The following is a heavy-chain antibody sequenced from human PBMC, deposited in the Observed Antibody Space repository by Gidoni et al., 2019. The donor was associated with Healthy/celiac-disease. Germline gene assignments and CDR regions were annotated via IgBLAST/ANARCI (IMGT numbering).Heavy chain of an antibody. Sequence: SWIRQPPGKGLEWIGYIYYSGSTNYNPSLKSRVTISLDTSKNQFSLKLSSVTVADTAVYYCARVSSSWYGMDVWGQGTTVTVSS. D-gene: IGHD6-13*01. J-gene: IGHJ6*02. CDR3: ARVSSSWYGMDV. V-gene: IGHV4-59*01. CDR2: IYYSGST.